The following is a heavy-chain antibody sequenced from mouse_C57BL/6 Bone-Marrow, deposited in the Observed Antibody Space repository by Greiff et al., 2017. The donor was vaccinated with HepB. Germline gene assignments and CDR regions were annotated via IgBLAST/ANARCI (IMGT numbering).Heavy chain of an antibody. V-gene: IGHV2-6-1*01. Sequence: QVQLKESGPGLVAPSQSLSITCTVSGFSLTSYGVHWVRQPPGKGLEWLVVIWSDGSTTYNSALKSRLSISKDNSKSQVFLKMNSLQTDDTAMYYCARQGYYSYYYAMDDWGQGTSVTVSS. D-gene: IGHD2-3*01. CDR2: IWSDGST. J-gene: IGHJ4*01. CDR1: GFSLTSYG. CDR3: ARQGYYSYYYAMDD.